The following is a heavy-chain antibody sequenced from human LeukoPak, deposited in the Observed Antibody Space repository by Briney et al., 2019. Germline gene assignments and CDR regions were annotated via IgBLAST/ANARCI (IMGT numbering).Heavy chain of an antibody. V-gene: IGHV4-39*01. J-gene: IGHJ5*01. CDR3: ARPSGSSSGYINWFDS. Sequence: PSETLSLTCSVSGGSISGSTYYWVWIRPPPGKRLEWIGPIYCSGSPYYNPSLKSRVTISVDTSKNQFSLKLSSVTAADTALYYCARPSGSSSGYINWFDSWGQGTLVAVSS. D-gene: IGHD3-22*01. CDR1: GGSISGSTYY. CDR2: IYCSGSP.